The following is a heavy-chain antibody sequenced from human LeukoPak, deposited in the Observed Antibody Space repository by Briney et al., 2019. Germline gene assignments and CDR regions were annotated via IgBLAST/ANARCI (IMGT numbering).Heavy chain of an antibody. Sequence: PGGSLRLSCAASGFTFSSYGMSWVRQAPGKGLEWVSGMSGSGGSTYYADSVKGRFTVSRDNSKNTLYLQMNSLRAEDTAVYYCAKDSYYDYVWGTYRYTNQFDYWGQGTLVTVSS. D-gene: IGHD3-16*02. V-gene: IGHV3-23*01. J-gene: IGHJ4*02. CDR3: AKDSYYDYVWGTYRYTNQFDY. CDR2: MSGSGGST. CDR1: GFTFSSYG.